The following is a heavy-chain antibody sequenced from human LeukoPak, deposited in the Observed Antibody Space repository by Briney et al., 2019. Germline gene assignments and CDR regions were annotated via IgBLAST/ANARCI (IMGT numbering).Heavy chain of an antibody. V-gene: IGHV3-23*01. CDR3: AKDRRSGWYETLDY. Sequence: PGGSLRLSCSASGFTFSSYAMHWVRQAPGKRLEWVSAISGSGGSTYYADSVKGRFTISRDNSKNTLYLQMNSLRAEDTAVYYCAKDRRSGWYETLDYWGQGTLVTVSS. J-gene: IGHJ4*02. D-gene: IGHD6-19*01. CDR2: ISGSGGST. CDR1: GFTFSSYA.